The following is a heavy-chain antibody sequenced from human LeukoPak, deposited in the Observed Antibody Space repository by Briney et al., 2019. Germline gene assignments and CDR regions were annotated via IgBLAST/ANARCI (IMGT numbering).Heavy chain of an antibody. Sequence: SGGSLRLSCAASGFTFSGYAMSWVRQAPGKGLEWVSTISGSGGSTYYADSVKGRFTISRDNSKNTLYLQMNSLRAEDTAVYYCANLVTTDYYYGMDVWGQGTTVTVSS. V-gene: IGHV3-23*01. CDR1: GFTFSGYA. J-gene: IGHJ6*02. D-gene: IGHD4-11*01. CDR3: ANLVTTDYYYGMDV. CDR2: ISGSGGST.